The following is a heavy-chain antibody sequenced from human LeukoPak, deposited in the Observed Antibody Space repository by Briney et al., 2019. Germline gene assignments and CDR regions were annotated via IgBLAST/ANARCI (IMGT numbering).Heavy chain of an antibody. V-gene: IGHV1-46*01. CDR1: GYTFTSYY. CDR2: VHPSGGST. Sequence: ASVTLSCKASGYTFTSYYMHWLRQAPGQGLEWMGIVHPSGGSTSYAQKFQGRVTMTRDTATSTVYMELSSLRSEDTALYYCARITMTTSGWYFDLWGRGSLVTVPS. CDR3: ARITMTTSGWYFDL. D-gene: IGHD3-22*01. J-gene: IGHJ2*01.